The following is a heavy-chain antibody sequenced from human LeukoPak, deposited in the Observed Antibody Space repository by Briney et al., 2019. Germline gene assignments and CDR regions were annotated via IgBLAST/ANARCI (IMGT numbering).Heavy chain of an antibody. D-gene: IGHD3-10*01. CDR2: IYSGGST. V-gene: IGHV3-53*01. CDR1: GFTFSGQY. Sequence: GGSLRLSCLASGFTFSGQYMSWLRQAPGKGLEWVSVIYSGGSTYYADSVKGRFTIPRDNSKNTLYLQINSLRAEDTAVYYCARDGRGDGVPAENAFAIWGQGTMVTVSS. CDR3: ARDGRGDGVPAENAFAI. J-gene: IGHJ3*02.